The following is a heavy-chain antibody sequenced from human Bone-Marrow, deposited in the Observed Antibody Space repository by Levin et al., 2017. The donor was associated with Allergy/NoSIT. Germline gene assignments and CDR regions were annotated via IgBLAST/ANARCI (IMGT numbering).Heavy chain of an antibody. Sequence: GESLKISCKVSGYTLSELSMHWVRQSPGKGLEWMGGFDPEIGQTIYAHNFQGRINMPEDTSTDTAYMELSSLRSEDTAVYYCATLTVFNTWNPSWGQGTLVSVSS. CDR2: FDPEIGQT. D-gene: IGHD1-1*01. CDR1: GYTLSELS. CDR3: ATLTVFNTWNPS. V-gene: IGHV1-24*01. J-gene: IGHJ4*02.